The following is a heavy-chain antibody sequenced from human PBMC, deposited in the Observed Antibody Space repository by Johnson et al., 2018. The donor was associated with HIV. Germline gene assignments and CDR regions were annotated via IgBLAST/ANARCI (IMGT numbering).Heavy chain of an antibody. Sequence: MLLVESGGGLVQPGGSLRLSCAASGFTVSRNYMTWVRQAPGKGLEWISIIYSGGSTYYADSVKGRLTISRDNSKNTLFLQMDSLRTEDTGVYYCAKAYCPGCDGFDIWGQGTMVTVSS. J-gene: IGHJ3*02. V-gene: IGHV3-66*02. CDR1: GFTVSRNY. CDR2: IYSGGST. CDR3: AKAYCPGCDGFDI. D-gene: IGHD2-21*01.